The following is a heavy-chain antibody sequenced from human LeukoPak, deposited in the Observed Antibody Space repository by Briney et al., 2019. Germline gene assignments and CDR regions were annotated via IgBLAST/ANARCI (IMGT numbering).Heavy chain of an antibody. J-gene: IGHJ4*02. V-gene: IGHV4-59*08. D-gene: IGHD3-22*01. Sequence: SETLSLTCSVSDGSMNNDYWTWIRQPPGKGLEWIGYIYFSGSTDYNPSLRSRVTISVDRSKNQFSLKLSSVTAADTAVYYCARRGGARYYYDSSGPLDYWGQGTLVTVSS. CDR1: DGSMNNDY. CDR2: IYFSGST. CDR3: ARRGGARYYYDSSGPLDY.